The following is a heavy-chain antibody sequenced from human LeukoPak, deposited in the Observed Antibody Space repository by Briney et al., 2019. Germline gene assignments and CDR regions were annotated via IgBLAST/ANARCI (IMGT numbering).Heavy chain of an antibody. CDR1: GFTFSSYS. Sequence: GGSLRLSCVASGFTFSSYSMNWVRQPPGKGPEWVSYISSDDTTIYYADSVKGRFTISRDNAKNSLYLQMNSLRDEDTAVYYCARSVTTRMYYYDSSGEFDYWGQGTLVTVSS. CDR3: ARSVTTRMYYYDSSGEFDY. J-gene: IGHJ4*02. CDR2: ISSDDTTI. V-gene: IGHV3-48*02. D-gene: IGHD3-22*01.